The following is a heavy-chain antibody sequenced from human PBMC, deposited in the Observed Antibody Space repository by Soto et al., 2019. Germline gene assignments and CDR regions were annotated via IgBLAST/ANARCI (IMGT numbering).Heavy chain of an antibody. D-gene: IGHD2-2*01. CDR1: GFTFSIYA. CDR3: AKRNWNCSSTSCFVLGAFDI. J-gene: IGHJ3*02. Sequence: PGGSLRLSCAASGFTFSIYAMNWVRQAPGKGLEWVSGISSSGGTTYSADSVKGRFTISRDNSKNTLYLQINSLRAEDTAVYFCAKRNWNCSSTSCFVLGAFDIWGQGTMVTVSS. V-gene: IGHV3-23*01. CDR2: ISSSGGTT.